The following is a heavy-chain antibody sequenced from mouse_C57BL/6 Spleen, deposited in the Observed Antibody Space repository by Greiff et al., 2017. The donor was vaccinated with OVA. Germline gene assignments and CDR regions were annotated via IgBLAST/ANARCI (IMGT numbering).Heavy chain of an antibody. D-gene: IGHD4-1*01. Sequence: EVKVVESGGGLVQPGGSLKLSCAASGFTFSDYYMYWVRQTPEKRLEWVAYISNGGGSTYYPDTVKGRFTISRDNAKNTLYLQMSRLKSEDTAMYYCARPLTGTTWFAYWGQGTLVTVSA. CDR1: GFTFSDYY. CDR3: ARPLTGTTWFAY. V-gene: IGHV5-12*01. J-gene: IGHJ3*01. CDR2: ISNGGGST.